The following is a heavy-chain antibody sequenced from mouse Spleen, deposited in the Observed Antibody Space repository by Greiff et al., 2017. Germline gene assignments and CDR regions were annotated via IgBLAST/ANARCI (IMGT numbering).Heavy chain of an antibody. CDR1: GFTISDTY. CDR2: IHPASTDT. V-gene: IGHV14-3*01. Sequence: VQLQQSVADLVRPGASVKMSCIASGFTISDTYIHWVKQRPEQGLEWIGRIHPASTDTKSDPKFQAKATITADTSSNTAYLQLSSLTSEDTAMYCCARSYDGDYWGQGTTLRVSS. J-gene: IGHJ2*01. CDR3: ARSYDGDY. D-gene: IGHD2-12*01.